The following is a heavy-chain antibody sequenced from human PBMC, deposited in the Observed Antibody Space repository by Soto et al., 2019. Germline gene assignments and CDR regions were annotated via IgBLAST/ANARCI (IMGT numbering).Heavy chain of an antibody. J-gene: IGHJ3*02. Sequence: QLHLVQSGAVVKKPGASVTVSCSASGYPVTAYYMHWVRQAPGRGLEWMGGINPATGAAKYTQTFQGRVTMNRETSTRTVFMELSGLTSGDPAVFYWARGGGVGVAGSAAFDMWGQGTLVTVSS. D-gene: IGHD3-3*01. CDR2: INPATGAA. CDR3: ARGGGVGVAGSAAFDM. V-gene: IGHV1-2*02. CDR1: GYPVTAYY.